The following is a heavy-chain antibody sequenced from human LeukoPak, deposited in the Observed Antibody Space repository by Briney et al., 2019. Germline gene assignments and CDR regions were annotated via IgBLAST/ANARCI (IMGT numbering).Heavy chain of an antibody. CDR3: AKVHGGSYTDY. V-gene: IGHV3-30*19. J-gene: IGHJ4*02. CDR2: ISNDGTIQ. D-gene: IGHD1-26*01. CDR1: GFTFSSYG. Sequence: GGSLRLSCAASGFTFSSYGMHWVRQAPGKGLEWLAVISNDGTIQYYADSVKGRFTISRDNSKNTLYLQMNSLRAEDTAVYYCAKVHGGSYTDYWGQGTLVTVSS.